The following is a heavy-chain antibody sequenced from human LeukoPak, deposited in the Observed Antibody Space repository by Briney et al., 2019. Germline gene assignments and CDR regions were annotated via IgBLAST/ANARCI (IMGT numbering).Heavy chain of an antibody. D-gene: IGHD2-8*01. CDR1: GYTFTSYG. CDR2: IVPKSGGT. CDR3: ARVWRCANGVCPDVFES. Sequence: ASVKVSCKASGYTFTSYGISWVRQAPGQGLEWMGWIVPKSGGTNYAQNFQGRVTMTRDTSINTAYLDLRSLRSDDTAVYYCARVWRCANGVCPDVFESWGQGTLVTVSS. J-gene: IGHJ4*02. V-gene: IGHV1-2*02.